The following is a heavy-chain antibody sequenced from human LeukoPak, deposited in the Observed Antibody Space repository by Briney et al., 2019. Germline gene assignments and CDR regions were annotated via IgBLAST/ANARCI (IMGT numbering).Heavy chain of an antibody. CDR3: TKRGVLLRVFLVGFHKEANYFES. D-gene: IGHD3-16*01. V-gene: IGHV3-23*01. CDR1: GITLSSYG. J-gene: IGHJ4*02. Sequence: GGSLRLSCAVSGITLSSYGISWVRQAPGKGLEWVAGISGSGGGTSYADSVKGRFTISRDNAKNTLFLQMNSLRVEDTAVYFCTKRGVLLRVFLVGFHKEANYFESWGQGAQVTVSS. CDR2: ISGSGGGT.